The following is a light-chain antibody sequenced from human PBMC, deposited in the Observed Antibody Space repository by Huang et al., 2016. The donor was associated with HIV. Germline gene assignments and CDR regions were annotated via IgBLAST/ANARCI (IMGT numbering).Light chain of an antibody. CDR1: QSISSY. CDR2: AAS. V-gene: IGKV1-39*01. Sequence: DIQMTQSPSSLSASVGDRVTITCRDSQSISSYLNWYQQKPGKAPKLLIYAASSLQSGVPAWFSGSGSGTDFTLTISSLQPEEFATYYCQQSYSTPYSFGQGTKLEIK. J-gene: IGKJ2*01. CDR3: QQSYSTPYS.